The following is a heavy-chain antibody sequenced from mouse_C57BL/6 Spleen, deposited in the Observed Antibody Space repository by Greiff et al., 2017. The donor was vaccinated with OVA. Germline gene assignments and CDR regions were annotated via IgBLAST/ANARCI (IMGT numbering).Heavy chain of an antibody. J-gene: IGHJ2*01. V-gene: IGHV1-26*01. CDR3: ARPHYDYFDY. D-gene: IGHD2-4*01. CDR2: INPNNGGT. CDR1: GYTFTDYY. Sequence: EVQLQQSGPELVKPGASVKISCKASGYTFTDYYMNWVKQSHGKSLEWIGDINPNNGGTSYNQKFKGKATLTVDKSSSTAYMELRSLTSEDSAVYYCARPHYDYFDYWGQGTTLTVSS.